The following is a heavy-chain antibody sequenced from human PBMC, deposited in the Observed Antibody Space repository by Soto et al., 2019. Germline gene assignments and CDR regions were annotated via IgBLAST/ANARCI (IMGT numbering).Heavy chain of an antibody. V-gene: IGHV1-18*01. CDR3: ASEGQHQAQAPYYYFYGMDI. Sequence: QVHLVQSGGELKKPGASVKVSWKAACYNFTTYVISCVRQAPGQGLEWMGWISGDSVNTKSAPKLQDRINMTTDTSAGTAYMELRRLRSDDTAVYFCASEGQHQAQAPYYYFYGMDIWGPGTTVTVYS. J-gene: IGHJ6*01. CDR1: CYNFTTYV. D-gene: IGHD6-13*01. CDR2: ISGDSVNT.